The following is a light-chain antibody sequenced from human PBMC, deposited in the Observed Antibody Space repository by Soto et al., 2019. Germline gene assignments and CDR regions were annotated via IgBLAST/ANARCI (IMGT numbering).Light chain of an antibody. J-gene: IGKJ5*01. CDR3: QKYNSAPT. CDR2: AAA. CDR1: QGISNK. Sequence: DIQMIQSPPSLSASVGDSVTITCRASQGISNKLAWYQQKPGKAPKLLIYAAATLQSGVPSRFSGSGSGTDFTLTISSLQPDDVATYYCQKYNSAPTFGQGTRLAI. V-gene: IGKV1-27*01.